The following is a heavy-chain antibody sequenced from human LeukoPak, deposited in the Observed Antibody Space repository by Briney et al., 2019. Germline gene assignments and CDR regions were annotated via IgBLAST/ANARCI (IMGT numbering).Heavy chain of an antibody. Sequence: GGSLRLSCAASGFTFSSYGMHWVRQAPGKGLEWVAVISYDGSNKYYADSVKGRFTISRDNPKNTLYLQMNSLRAEDTAVYYCARGLAYYYDSSAYFLDYWGQGTLVTVSS. CDR3: ARGLAYYYDSSAYFLDY. D-gene: IGHD3-22*01. CDR2: ISYDGSNK. CDR1: GFTFSSYG. J-gene: IGHJ4*02. V-gene: IGHV3-30*19.